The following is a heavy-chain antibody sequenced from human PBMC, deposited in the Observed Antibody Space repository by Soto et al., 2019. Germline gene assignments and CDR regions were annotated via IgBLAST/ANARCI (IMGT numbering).Heavy chain of an antibody. D-gene: IGHD2-15*01. CDR3: ASLCGGSCYDSDV. Sequence: ASVKVACKASGYSFTSYAMHWVRQAPGQRLEWMGWINTGNGNTKYSQKFQGRVTITRDTFASTAYMELSSLRSEDTAVYYCASLCGGSCYDSDVWGQGTTVTVSS. CDR1: GYSFTSYA. J-gene: IGHJ6*02. V-gene: IGHV1-3*04. CDR2: INTGNGNT.